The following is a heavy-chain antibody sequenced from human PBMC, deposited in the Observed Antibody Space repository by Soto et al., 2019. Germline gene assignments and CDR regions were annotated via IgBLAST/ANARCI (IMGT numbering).Heavy chain of an antibody. V-gene: IGHV4-39*01. CDR1: GGSISSSSYY. CDR3: ARSPIMITFGGVIVAHFDY. CDR2: IYYSGST. D-gene: IGHD3-16*02. J-gene: IGHJ4*02. Sequence: SETLCLTCTVSGGSISSSSYYWGWIRQPPGKGLEWIGSIYYSGSTYYNPSLKSRVTISVDTSKNQFSLKLSSVTAADTAVYYCARSPIMITFGGVIVAHFDYWGQGTLVTVSS.